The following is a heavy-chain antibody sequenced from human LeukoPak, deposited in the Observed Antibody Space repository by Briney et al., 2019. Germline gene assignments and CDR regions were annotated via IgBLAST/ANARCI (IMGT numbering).Heavy chain of an antibody. Sequence: GGSLRLSCAASGFTFSSDAMSWVRQAPGKGLEWVSAISGSGGSTYYADSVKGRFTISRDNSKNTLYLQMNSLRAEDTAVYYCARGRTRYYYYGMDVWGQGTTVTVSS. J-gene: IGHJ6*02. CDR2: ISGSGGST. CDR3: ARGRTRYYYYGMDV. V-gene: IGHV3-23*01. CDR1: GFTFSSDA.